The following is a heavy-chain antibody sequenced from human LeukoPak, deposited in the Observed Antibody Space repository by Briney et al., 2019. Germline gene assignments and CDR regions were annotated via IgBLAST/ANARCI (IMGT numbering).Heavy chain of an antibody. CDR3: AKDRGRGSAEAADFGIMDV. V-gene: IGHV3-30-3*01. J-gene: IGHJ6*03. Sequence: GGSLRLSCAASGFTFSSYAMHWVRQAPGKGLEWVAVISYDGSNKYYADSVKGRFTISRDNSKNTLYLQMNSLRAEDTAVYYCAKDRGRGSAEAADFGIMDVWGKGTTVTVSS. CDR2: ISYDGSNK. CDR1: GFTFSSYA. D-gene: IGHD2-15*01.